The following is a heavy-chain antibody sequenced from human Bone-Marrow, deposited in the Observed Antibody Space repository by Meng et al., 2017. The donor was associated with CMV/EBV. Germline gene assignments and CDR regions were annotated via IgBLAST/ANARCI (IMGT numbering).Heavy chain of an antibody. CDR1: GGTFSSYA. J-gene: IGHJ6*02. CDR2: IIPILGIA. D-gene: IGHD3-10*01. Sequence: SVKVSCNASGGTFSSYAISWVRQAPGQGLEWMGGIIPILGIANYAQTFQGRVTMTTDTSTSTAYMELRSLRSDDTAVYYCARASGVGSGSYYNPYYYYYYGMDVWGQGTTVTVSS. CDR3: ARASGVGSGSYYNPYYYYYYGMDV. V-gene: IGHV1-69*10.